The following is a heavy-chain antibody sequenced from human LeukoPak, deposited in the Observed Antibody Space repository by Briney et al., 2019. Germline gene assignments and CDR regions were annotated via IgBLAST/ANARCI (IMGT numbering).Heavy chain of an antibody. CDR2: ISYDGSNK. D-gene: IGHD5-18*01. CDR3: AKDSPRGYSYGLN. CDR1: GFTFSHYA. J-gene: IGHJ4*02. Sequence: GGSLRLSCAASGFTFSHYAMHWVRQAPGKGLEWVALISYDGSNKYYGESVKGRFTISRDNSKNTLYLQMNSLRAEDTAVYYCAKDSPRGYSYGLNWGQGTLVTVSS. V-gene: IGHV3-30*18.